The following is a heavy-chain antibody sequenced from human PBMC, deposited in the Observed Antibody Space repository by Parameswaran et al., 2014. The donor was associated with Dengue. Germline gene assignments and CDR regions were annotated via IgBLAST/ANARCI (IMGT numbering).Heavy chain of an antibody. Sequence: MPGVRQAPGKGPEWVAVTSYDGNEKYYADSVKGRFTISRDNSKNTLYLQMNSLRAEDTAVYYCARDRREYYDFWSGSLDYWGQGTLVTVSS. J-gene: IGHJ4*02. D-gene: IGHD3-3*01. CDR2: TSYDGNEK. CDR3: ARDRREYYDFWSGSLDY. V-gene: IGHV3-30*01.